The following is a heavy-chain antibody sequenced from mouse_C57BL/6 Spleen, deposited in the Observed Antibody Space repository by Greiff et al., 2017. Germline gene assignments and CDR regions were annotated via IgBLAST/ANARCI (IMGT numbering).Heavy chain of an antibody. V-gene: IGHV1-55*01. D-gene: IGHD1-1*01. CDR2: IYPGSGST. Sequence: QVQLQQPGAELVKPGASVKMSCKASGYTFTSYWITWVKQRPGQGLEWIGDIYPGSGSTNYNEKFKSKATLTVDTSSSTAYMQLSSLTSEDSAVYYCAREVTTVVATKDFDYWGQGTTLTVSS. J-gene: IGHJ2*01. CDR1: GYTFTSYW. CDR3: AREVTTVVATKDFDY.